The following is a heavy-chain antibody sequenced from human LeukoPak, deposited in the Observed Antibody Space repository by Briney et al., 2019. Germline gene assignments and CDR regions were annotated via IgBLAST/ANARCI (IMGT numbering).Heavy chain of an antibody. CDR2: MNPNSGNT. J-gene: IGHJ6*03. CDR3: ARGPLLGYCSSTSCYDYMDV. CDR1: GYTFTSYD. D-gene: IGHD2-2*01. V-gene: IGHV1-8*01. Sequence: ASVKVSCKASGYTFTSYDINWVRQATGQGLEWMGWMNPNSGNTGYAQKFQGRVTMTRNTSISTAYMELSSLRSEDTAVYYCARGPLLGYCSSTSCYDYMDVWGKGTTVTVSS.